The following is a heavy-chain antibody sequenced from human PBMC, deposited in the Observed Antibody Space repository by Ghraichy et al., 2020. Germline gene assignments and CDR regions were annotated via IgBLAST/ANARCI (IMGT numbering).Heavy chain of an antibody. CDR1: GFTFSSYA. D-gene: IGHD5-24*01. J-gene: IGHJ6*02. V-gene: IGHV3-23*01. Sequence: GGSLRLSCAASGFTFSSYAMSWVRQAPGKGLEWVSAISGSGGSTYHADSVKGRFTISRDNSKNTLYLQMNSLRAEDTAVYYCAKASDVYYYYGMDVWGQGTTVTVSS. CDR3: AKASDVYYYYGMDV. CDR2: ISGSGGST.